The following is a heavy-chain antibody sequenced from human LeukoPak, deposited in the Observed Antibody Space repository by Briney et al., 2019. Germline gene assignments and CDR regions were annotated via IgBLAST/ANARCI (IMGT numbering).Heavy chain of an antibody. D-gene: IGHD3-22*01. J-gene: IGHJ4*02. CDR3: ARFFSYYDSSGYYYARYFDY. CDR1: GGSISSSSYY. V-gene: IGHV4-39*01. CDR2: IYYSGST. Sequence: PSETLSLTCTVSGGSISSSSYYWGWIRQPPGKGLEWIGSIYYSGSTYYNPSLKSRVTISVDTSKNQFSLKLSSVTAADTAVYYCARFFSYYDSSGYYYARYFDYWGQGTLVTVSS.